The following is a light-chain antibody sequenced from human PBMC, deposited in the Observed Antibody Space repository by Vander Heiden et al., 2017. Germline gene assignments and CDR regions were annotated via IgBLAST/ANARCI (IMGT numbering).Light chain of an antibody. CDR2: GAS. CDR1: QSVSSNY. Sequence: EIVLTQSPGTLSLSPGERATLSCRASQSVSSNYLAWYQQKPGQAPRLLIYGASSRATGIPDRFSGSGSGTDFTLTISRLEPEDFAVYYCQQDDNSPLTFDGGTKVEIK. V-gene: IGKV3-20*01. J-gene: IGKJ4*01. CDR3: QQDDNSPLT.